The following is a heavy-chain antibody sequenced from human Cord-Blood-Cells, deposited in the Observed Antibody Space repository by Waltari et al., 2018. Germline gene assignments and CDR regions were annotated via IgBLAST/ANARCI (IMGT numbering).Heavy chain of an antibody. J-gene: IGHJ4*02. V-gene: IGHV1-8*01. D-gene: IGHD3-3*01. CDR1: GYTFTSYD. Sequence: QVQLVQSGAEVKKPGASVKVSCKASGYTFTSYDINWVRQATGQGLEWMGWMNPNRGNTGYAQKFQGRVTMTRNTSISTAYMELSSLRAEDTAVYYCARVVDDFWSGYYSGYDYWGQGTLVTVSS. CDR2: MNPNRGNT. CDR3: ARVVDDFWSGYYSGYDY.